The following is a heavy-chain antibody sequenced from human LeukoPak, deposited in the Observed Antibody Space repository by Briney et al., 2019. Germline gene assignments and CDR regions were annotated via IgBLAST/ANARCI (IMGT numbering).Heavy chain of an antibody. CDR3: ARGGSSGWYTDI. Sequence: SVKVSCKASGGTFSSYAISWVRQAPGQGLEWMGRIIPIFGTANYAQKFQGRVTITTDESTSTAYMELSSLRSEDTAVYHCARGGSSGWYTDIWGQGTMVTVSS. J-gene: IGHJ3*02. D-gene: IGHD6-19*01. V-gene: IGHV1-69*05. CDR2: IIPIFGTA. CDR1: GGTFSSYA.